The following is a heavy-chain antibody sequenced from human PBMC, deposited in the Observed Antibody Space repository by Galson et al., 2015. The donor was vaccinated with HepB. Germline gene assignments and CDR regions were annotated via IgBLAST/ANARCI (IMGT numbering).Heavy chain of an antibody. CDR2: ISMGSGTI. Sequence: SLRLSCAASGFTFRAYTMNWVRQAPGEGLEWVSFISMGSGTIYYPASVKGRFTVSRDDAKNSLFLEMNSLRAEDTAVYYCARDCGKGYAMDVWGQGTTVTVSS. V-gene: IGHV3-48*04. CDR1: GFTFRAYT. CDR3: ARDCGKGYAMDV. J-gene: IGHJ6*02.